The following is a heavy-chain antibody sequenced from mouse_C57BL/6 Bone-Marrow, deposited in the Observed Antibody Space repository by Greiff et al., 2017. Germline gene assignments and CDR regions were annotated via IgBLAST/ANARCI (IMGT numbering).Heavy chain of an antibody. CDR3: ARRGWDDY. CDR1: GYTFTSYW. Sequence: QVQLQQPGAELVKPGASVKLSCKASGYTFTSYWMQWVKQRPGQGLEWIGEIDPSDSYPNYNQKFKGKATLTVDTSSSTAYMQLSSLTSEDSAVYYCARRGWDDYWGQGTTLTVSS. D-gene: IGHD4-1*01. J-gene: IGHJ2*01. CDR2: IDPSDSYP. V-gene: IGHV1-50*01.